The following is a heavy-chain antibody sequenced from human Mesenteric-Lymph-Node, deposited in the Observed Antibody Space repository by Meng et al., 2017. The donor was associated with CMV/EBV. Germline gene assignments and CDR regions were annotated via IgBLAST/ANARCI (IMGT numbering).Heavy chain of an antibody. CDR3: ANTTSRYCSSTSCHMGG. Sequence: FTFSRYPMHWVRQAPGKGLEWVSSISGSGGSTYYADSVKGRFTISRDNSKNTLYLQMNSLRGEDTAVYYCANTTSRYCSSTSCHMGGWGQGTLVTVSS. CDR1: FTFSRYP. D-gene: IGHD2-2*01. J-gene: IGHJ4*02. CDR2: ISGSGGST. V-gene: IGHV3-23*01.